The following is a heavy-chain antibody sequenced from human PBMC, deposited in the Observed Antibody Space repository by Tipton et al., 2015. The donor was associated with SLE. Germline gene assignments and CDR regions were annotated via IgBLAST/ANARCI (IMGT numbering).Heavy chain of an antibody. V-gene: IGHV1-46*01. CDR1: GYTFSDYY. J-gene: IGHJ4*02. D-gene: IGHD3-16*01. CDR3: VRELVGGHFDY. Sequence: QSGAEVKKPGASMKVSCKTSGYTFSDYYIHWMRQAPGQGLEWIGIIITSEGRTNYAQKFWGRVSMTRDMSTGTIYMELDSPTSDDTAVYYCVRELVGGHFDYWGQGTLVTVSS. CDR2: IITSEGRT.